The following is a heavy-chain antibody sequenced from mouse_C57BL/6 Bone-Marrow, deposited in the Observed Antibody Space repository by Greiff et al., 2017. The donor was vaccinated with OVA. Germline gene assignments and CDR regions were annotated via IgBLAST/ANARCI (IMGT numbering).Heavy chain of an antibody. CDR3: ASWDVGGTWFAY. J-gene: IGHJ3*01. CDR2: IYPGNGDT. D-gene: IGHD4-1*01. Sequence: SGAELVRPGASVKMSCKASGYTFTSYNMHWVKQTPRQGLEWIGAIYPGNGDTSYNQKFKGKATLTVDKSSSTAYMQLSSLTSEDSAVYFCASWDVGGTWFAYWGQGTLVTVSA. CDR1: GYTFTSYN. V-gene: IGHV1-12*01.